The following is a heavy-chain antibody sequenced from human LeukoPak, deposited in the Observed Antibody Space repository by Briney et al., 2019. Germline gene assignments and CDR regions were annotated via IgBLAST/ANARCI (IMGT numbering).Heavy chain of an antibody. D-gene: IGHD2-2*01. CDR2: ISFDGSDA. Sequence: GGSLRLSCAASGFTFSGFWMHWVRQAPGKGLVWVSCISFDGSDATYADSVKGRFTISRDNAKNTLHLQMNSLRAEDTAVYYCARDGVVEVPAAMGGAFDIWGQGTMVTVSS. CDR3: ARDGVVEVPAAMGGAFDI. CDR1: GFTFSGFW. V-gene: IGHV3-74*01. J-gene: IGHJ3*02.